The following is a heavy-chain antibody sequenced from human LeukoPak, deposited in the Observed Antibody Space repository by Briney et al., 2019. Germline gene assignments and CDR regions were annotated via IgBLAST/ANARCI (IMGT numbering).Heavy chain of an antibody. D-gene: IGHD7-27*01. CDR1: DDSITIYY. CDR3: ASRKLGNDY. J-gene: IGHJ4*02. V-gene: IGHV4-59*01. Sequence: PSETLSLTCTVSDDSITIYYWSWIRQPPGKGLEWIGYIDHTGITNYNPSLNSRVTISADTSKNQFSLKLISVTAADTAVYYCASRKLGNDYWGQGTLVTVSS. CDR2: IDHTGIT.